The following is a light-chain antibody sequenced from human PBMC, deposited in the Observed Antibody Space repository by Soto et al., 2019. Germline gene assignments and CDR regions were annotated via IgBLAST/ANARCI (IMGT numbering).Light chain of an antibody. CDR2: DAS. CDR3: QQYETLPIT. CDR1: QDIGNY. V-gene: IGKV1-33*01. J-gene: IGKJ5*01. Sequence: DIQMTQSPSSLSASVGDRVSITCQASQDIGNYLNWYQQIPGKAPKLLIFDASNLESGVPSRFSGSGSGTDFTFTISGLQPEDIATYYCQQYETLPITFGQGTRLEIK.